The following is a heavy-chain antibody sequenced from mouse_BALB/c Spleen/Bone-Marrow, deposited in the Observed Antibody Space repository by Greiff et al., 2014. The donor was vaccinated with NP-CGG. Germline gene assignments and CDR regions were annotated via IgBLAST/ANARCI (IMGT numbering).Heavy chain of an antibody. CDR3: ARRGPYYALDY. J-gene: IGHJ4*01. Sequence: VKLQESGAELARPGASVKLSCKASGYTFTSYWMQWVKQRPGQGLEWIGTIYPGDGDTRYTQKFKGKATLTADRSSSTAYMQLSSLAFEDSAVYYCARRGPYYALDYWGQGTSVTVSS. CDR1: GYTFTSYW. V-gene: IGHV1-87*01. CDR2: IYPGDGDT.